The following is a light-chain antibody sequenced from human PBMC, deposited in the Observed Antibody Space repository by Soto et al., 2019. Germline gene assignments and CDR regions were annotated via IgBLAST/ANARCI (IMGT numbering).Light chain of an antibody. CDR3: QQHGSSPTT. CDR2: VAS. V-gene: IGKV3-20*01. J-gene: IGKJ5*01. CDR1: QSVSSSY. Sequence: EIVLTQSPGTLSLSPGERATLSCRASQSVSSSYLAWYQQRPGQAPRLLIYVASNRATGTPDRFSGSGSGTDFTLSIRRLEPEDFAVYYCQQHGSSPTTFGQGTRLEIK.